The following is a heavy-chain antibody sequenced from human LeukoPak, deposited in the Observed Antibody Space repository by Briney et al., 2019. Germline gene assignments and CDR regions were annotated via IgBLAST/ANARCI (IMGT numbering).Heavy chain of an antibody. CDR3: ARGYNDILTFDY. CDR2: IIPILGIA. D-gene: IGHD3-9*01. V-gene: IGHV1-69*04. Sequence: ASVKVSCKASGGTFSSYAISWVRQAPGQGLEWMGRIIPILGIANYAQKFQGRVTITADKSTSTAYMELSSLRSEDTAVYYCARGYNDILTFDYWGQGTLVTVSS. CDR1: GGTFSSYA. J-gene: IGHJ4*02.